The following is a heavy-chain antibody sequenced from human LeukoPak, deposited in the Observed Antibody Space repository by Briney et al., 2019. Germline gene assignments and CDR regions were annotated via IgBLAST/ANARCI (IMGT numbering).Heavy chain of an antibody. CDR1: GYSISGGSY. V-gene: IGHV4-38-2*01. CDR2: IYHSGDT. J-gene: IGHJ4*02. CDR3: ARQGSRSWYGDFDY. D-gene: IGHD6-13*01. Sequence: SETLSLTCAVSGYSISGGSYWGWVRPPPGKGLEWIGSIYHSGDTYYNPSLRSRLTISVDKFKNQFSLKLTSMTAADTAVYYCARQGSRSWYGDFDYWGQGTLVTVSS.